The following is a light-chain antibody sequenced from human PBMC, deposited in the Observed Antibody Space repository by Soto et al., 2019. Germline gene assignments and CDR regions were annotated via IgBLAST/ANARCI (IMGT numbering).Light chain of an antibody. J-gene: IGKJ1*01. CDR2: GAS. V-gene: IGKV1-5*01. CDR3: QQYFAYPLT. CDR1: QSVGIW. Sequence: DIQLTQSPPTLSASVGDRVTITCRASQSVGIWLAWYQHKPGKAPKVFVYGASSLETGVPSRFGGSGSATEFTLVINGLQADDSATYYCQQYFAYPLTCGQGTKVEVK.